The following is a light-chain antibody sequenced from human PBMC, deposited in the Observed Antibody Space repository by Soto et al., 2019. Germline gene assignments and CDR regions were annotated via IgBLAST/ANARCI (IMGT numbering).Light chain of an antibody. V-gene: IGKV3-20*01. CDR3: QQYGRSPLT. CDR2: GAS. J-gene: IGKJ4*01. Sequence: EIVLTQSPGTLSLSPGERATLSCRASQSVYSSFLAWYQQKPGQAPRLLIYGASSRATGIPYRFSGSGSGTDFTLTISRLEPEDFAVYFCQQYGRSPLTFGGGTKVEIK. CDR1: QSVYSSF.